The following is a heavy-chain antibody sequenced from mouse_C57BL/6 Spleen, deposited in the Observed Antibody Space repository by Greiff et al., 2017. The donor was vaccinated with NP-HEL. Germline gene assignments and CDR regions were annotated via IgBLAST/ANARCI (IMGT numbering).Heavy chain of an antibody. V-gene: IGHV1-26*01. CDR3: ARSGYYYGSSYLFAY. CDR1: GYTFTDYY. Sequence: EVQLQQSGPELVKPGASVKISCKASGYTFTDYYMNWVKQSHGKSLEWIGDINPNNGGTSYNQKFKGKATLTVDKSSSTAYMEIRSLTSEDSAVYYCARSGYYYGSSYLFAYWGQGTLVTVSA. J-gene: IGHJ3*01. D-gene: IGHD1-1*01. CDR2: INPNNGGT.